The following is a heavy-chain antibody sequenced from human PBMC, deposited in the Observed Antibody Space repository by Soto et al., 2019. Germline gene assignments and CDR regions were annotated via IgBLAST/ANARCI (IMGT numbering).Heavy chain of an antibody. CDR3: ARHRVEMATLGSTLNWFDP. CDR2: IYYSGST. CDR1: GGSISSSSYY. D-gene: IGHD5-12*01. V-gene: IGHV4-39*01. J-gene: IGHJ5*02. Sequence: SETLSLTCTVSGGSISSSSYYWGWIRQPPGKGLEWIGSIYYSGSTYYNPSLKSRVTISVDTSKNQFSLKLSSVTAADTAVYYCARHRVEMATLGSTLNWFDPWGQGTLVTVSS.